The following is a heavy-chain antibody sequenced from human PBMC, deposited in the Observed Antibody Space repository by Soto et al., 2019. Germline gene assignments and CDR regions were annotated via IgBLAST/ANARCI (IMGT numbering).Heavy chain of an antibody. Sequence: SETLSLTCTVSGGSITSGNNYWVWIRRPPGKGLEWIGDVHNNGATNYNSSLKSRVSISVDKSNNRFSLRLTSVTAADTGLYFCARQRQICFSANCHLLFDLWGPGSLVTVS. D-gene: IGHD1-1*01. CDR2: VHNNGAT. J-gene: IGHJ4*02. CDR3: ARQRQICFSANCHLLFDL. CDR1: GGSITSGNNY. V-gene: IGHV4-39*01.